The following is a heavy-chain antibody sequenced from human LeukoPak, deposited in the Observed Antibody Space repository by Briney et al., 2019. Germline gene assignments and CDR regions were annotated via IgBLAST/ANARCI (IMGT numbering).Heavy chain of an antibody. Sequence: GGSLRLSCAASGFTFSSYAMSWVREAPARGLEWVSSLRGNGDTFYADSVKGRFTLSRDESRNTVYLHLNNLRVGDTAVYYCAKASWASNADAVLWGPGTVVTVSS. CDR1: GFTFSSYA. V-gene: IGHV3-23*01. D-gene: IGHD1-1*01. J-gene: IGHJ4*02. CDR3: AKASWASNADAVL. CDR2: LRGNGDT.